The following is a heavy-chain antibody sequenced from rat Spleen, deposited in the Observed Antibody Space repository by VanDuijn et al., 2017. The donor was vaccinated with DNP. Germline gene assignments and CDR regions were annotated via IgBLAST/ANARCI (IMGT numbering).Heavy chain of an antibody. J-gene: IGHJ1*01. D-gene: IGHD1-12*03. CDR1: GFSLSSYG. CDR2: MSSGGST. V-gene: IGHV2S8*01. Sequence: QVQLKESGPGLVQPSQTLSLTCTVSGFSLSSYGVGWVRQPPGKGLEWIATMSSGGSTYYYSALKSRLSISRDTSKSQVFLKMNSLQTEDTAFYFCSRIVTMIVMPFWYFDFWGPGTMVTVSS. CDR3: SRIVTMIVMPFWYFDF.